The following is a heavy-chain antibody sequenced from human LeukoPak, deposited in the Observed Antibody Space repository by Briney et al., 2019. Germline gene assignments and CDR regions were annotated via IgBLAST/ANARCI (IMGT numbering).Heavy chain of an antibody. CDR1: GYSFTSFA. V-gene: IGHV1-18*01. Sequence: GASVKVSCKASGYSFTSFAFSWVRQAPGQGLEWMGWISAYNDNTNSVQKFQGRVTMTTGTSTSTAYMELRSLRSDDTAVYYCARVWKTSSYYFDYWGQGTLVTVSS. CDR2: ISAYNDNT. J-gene: IGHJ4*02. D-gene: IGHD1-1*01. CDR3: ARVWKTSSYYFDY.